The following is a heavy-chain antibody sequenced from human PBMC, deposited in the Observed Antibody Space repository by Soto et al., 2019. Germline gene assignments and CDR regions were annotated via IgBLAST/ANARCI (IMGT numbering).Heavy chain of an antibody. CDR2: IKQDGSEK. Sequence: GSLRLSCAASGFTFSSYWMSWVRQAPGKGLEWVANIKQDGSEKYYVDSVKGRFTISRDNAKNSLYLQMNSLRAEDTAVYYCARAPYDILTGYLFDYWGQGTLVTVSS. CDR1: GFTFSSYW. V-gene: IGHV3-7*01. D-gene: IGHD3-9*01. CDR3: ARAPYDILTGYLFDY. J-gene: IGHJ4*02.